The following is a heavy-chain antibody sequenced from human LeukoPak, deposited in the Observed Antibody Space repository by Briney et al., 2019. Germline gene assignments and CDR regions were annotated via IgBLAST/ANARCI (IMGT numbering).Heavy chain of an antibody. D-gene: IGHD5-18*01. CDR3: ARVIGYSYGYAIDY. V-gene: IGHV4-38-2*01. Sequence: PETLSLTCAVSGYSISRGHYWGWIRQPPGKGLAWIGSLYHSGSPYYSPSLRGRVTISVDTSKNHISLKLSSVTAADTAVYYCARVIGYSYGYAIDYWGQGTPVTVSS. CDR1: GYSISRGHY. CDR2: LYHSGSP. J-gene: IGHJ4*02.